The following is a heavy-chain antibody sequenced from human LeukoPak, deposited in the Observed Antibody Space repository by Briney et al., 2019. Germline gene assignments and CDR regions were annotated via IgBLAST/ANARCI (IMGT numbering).Heavy chain of an antibody. CDR2: IYPYDSDH. V-gene: IGHV5-51*01. D-gene: IGHD2-8*01. CDR3: SRRHGFYYTYGACDM. Sequence: GESRKIPGKGSGYRFSRYWIGWVRQMPGKGLEGMGIIYPYDSDHRHSPSFQGQVNIPADKSSSPASLQCGSLKPSHTALYYCSRRHGFYYTYGACDMWGEGTRVPVP. J-gene: IGHJ3*02. CDR1: GYRFSRYW.